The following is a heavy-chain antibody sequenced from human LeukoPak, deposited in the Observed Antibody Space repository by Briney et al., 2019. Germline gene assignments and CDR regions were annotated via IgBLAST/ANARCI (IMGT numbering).Heavy chain of an antibody. J-gene: IGHJ3*02. CDR3: AREGWIQLWYTRGAFDI. CDR2: ITGSGVST. CDR1: GFTFSSHA. V-gene: IGHV3-23*01. Sequence: GGSLRLSCPASGFTFSSHAMSWVRQAPGKGLEWVSSITGSGVSTNNADSVKGRFTISRDNSKNTLYLQMNSLRAEDTAVYYCAREGWIQLWYTRGAFDIWDQGTMVTVSS. D-gene: IGHD5-18*01.